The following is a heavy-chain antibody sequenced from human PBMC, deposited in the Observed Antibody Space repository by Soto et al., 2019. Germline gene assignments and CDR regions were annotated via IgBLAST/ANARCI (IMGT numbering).Heavy chain of an antibody. CDR1: GGTCSCYA. V-gene: IGHV1-69*01. D-gene: IGHD2-2*01. Sequence: QVQLVQSGAEVKKPGSSVNVSCTASGGTCSCYAISWVLQSPGQGLEWMGGILPNSVTANYAEKCQGRVTITADDSTSTAYLELSSLRSEDTAVFYCARSKGSSTTLEIYYYYYSGMDVWGQGTTVTVSS. J-gene: IGHJ6*02. CDR2: ILPNSVTA. CDR3: ARSKGSSTTLEIYYYYYSGMDV.